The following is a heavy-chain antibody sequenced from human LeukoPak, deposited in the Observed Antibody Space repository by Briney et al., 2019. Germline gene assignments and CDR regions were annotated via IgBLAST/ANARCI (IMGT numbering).Heavy chain of an antibody. CDR2: IKQDGSEK. CDR3: ARDGDFWTGQGAFDI. J-gene: IGHJ3*02. Sequence: GGSLRLSCAASGLTFSNYWMSWVRQAPGKGLEWVATIKQDGSEKYYVDSVKGRFTISRDNAKNSLYLQMNSLRAEDTAVYFCARDGDFWTGQGAFDIWGQGTMVTVAS. D-gene: IGHD3/OR15-3a*01. V-gene: IGHV3-7*01. CDR1: GLTFSNYW.